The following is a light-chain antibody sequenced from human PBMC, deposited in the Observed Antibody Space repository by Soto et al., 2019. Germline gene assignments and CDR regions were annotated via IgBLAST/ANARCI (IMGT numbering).Light chain of an antibody. Sequence: EIVLTQSPLSLPVTPGEPASISCRSSRNLLHSNGYYYLDWYLQKPGQSPQLLIYLGSNRAAGVPARFSGSGSGTDFTLTVSSVEAEDVGVYFCAQGLATPFTFGGGTKVEIK. V-gene: IGKV2-28*01. J-gene: IGKJ4*01. CDR2: LGS. CDR1: RNLLHSNGYYY. CDR3: AQGLATPFT.